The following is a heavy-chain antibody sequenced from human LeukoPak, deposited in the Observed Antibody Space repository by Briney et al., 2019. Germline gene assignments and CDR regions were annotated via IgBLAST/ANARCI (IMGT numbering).Heavy chain of an antibody. Sequence: TSSETLSPTCTVSGGSVSSGSYYWSWIRQPPGKGLEWIGYIYYSGSTNYNPSLKSRVTISVDTSKNQFSLELSSVTAADTAVYYCARATSSGYSDAFDIWGQGTMVTVSS. D-gene: IGHD3-22*01. V-gene: IGHV4-61*01. J-gene: IGHJ3*02. CDR3: ARATSSGYSDAFDI. CDR1: GGSVSSGSYY. CDR2: IYYSGST.